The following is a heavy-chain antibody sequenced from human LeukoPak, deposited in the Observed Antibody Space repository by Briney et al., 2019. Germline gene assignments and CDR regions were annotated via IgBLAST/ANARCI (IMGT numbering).Heavy chain of an antibody. D-gene: IGHD3-10*01. CDR1: GASISSGGYY. V-gene: IGHV4-61*02. CDR3: ARDLKLLWFGEFDY. J-gene: IGHJ4*02. Sequence: PSQTLSLTCTVSGASISSGGYYWSWIRQPAGKGLEYLGRIYSTGSTNYNPSLRSRVTISVDTSKNQFSLKLSSVTAADTAVYYCARDLKLLWFGEFDYWGQGTLVTVSS. CDR2: IYSTGST.